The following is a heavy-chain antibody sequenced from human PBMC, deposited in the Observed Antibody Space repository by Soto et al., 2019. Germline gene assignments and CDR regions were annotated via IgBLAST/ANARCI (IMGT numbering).Heavy chain of an antibody. J-gene: IGHJ4*02. V-gene: IGHV3-23*01. Sequence: EVQLLESGGGLVQPGGSLRLSCAASGFTFSNYAIAWVRQAPGKGLEWVSGISGSGGTTYYADSVKGRFTISRDNSKETLHLQMNSRRAEDTAVYYCAKKPLQWLVYFDYLGQGALVTVSS. D-gene: IGHD6-19*01. CDR1: GFTFSNYA. CDR2: ISGSGGTT. CDR3: AKKPLQWLVYFDY.